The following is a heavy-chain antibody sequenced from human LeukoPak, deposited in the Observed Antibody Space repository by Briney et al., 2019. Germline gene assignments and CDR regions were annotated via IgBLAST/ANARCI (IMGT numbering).Heavy chain of an antibody. V-gene: IGHV3-53*01. CDR2: IYSGGST. J-gene: IGHJ4*02. CDR3: ARGGNYGGNTGYFDY. D-gene: IGHD4/OR15-4a*01. CDR1: GFTVSSNY. Sequence: GGSLRLSCAASGFTVSSNYMSWVRQAPGKGLEWVSVIYSGGSTYYAESVKGRFIVSRDNSKNTLYLQMSSLRAEDTAIFYCARGGNYGGNTGYFDYWGQGALVTVSS.